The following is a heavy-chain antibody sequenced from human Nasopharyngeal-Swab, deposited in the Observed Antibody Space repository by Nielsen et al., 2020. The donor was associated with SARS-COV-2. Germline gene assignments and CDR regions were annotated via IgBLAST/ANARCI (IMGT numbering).Heavy chain of an antibody. V-gene: IGHV3-23*01. CDR1: GFTFNIYA. CDR3: AKDDVVRGDAFDI. CDR2: ISASGGST. J-gene: IGHJ3*02. Sequence: GGSLRLSCIASGFTFNIYAMAWVRRTPGRGLQWVSGISASGGSTYYTDSVKGRFAVSRDNSRNTLYLQMHSLRVEDTALYYCAKDDVVRGDAFDIWGQGKIVTVSS. D-gene: IGHD3-10*01.